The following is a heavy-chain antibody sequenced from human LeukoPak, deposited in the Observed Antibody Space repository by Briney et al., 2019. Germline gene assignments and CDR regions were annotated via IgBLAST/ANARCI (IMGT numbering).Heavy chain of an antibody. Sequence: PGGSLRLSCAASGFTFSDYYMSWIRQAPGKGLEWVSYICTTSTYTDYADSVKGRFTISRDNAKNSLYLQMNSLRDEDTAVYYCARVIAGGYSSGWSDYYYGMDVWGQGTTVTVSS. V-gene: IGHV3-11*06. CDR2: ICTTSTYT. CDR3: ARVIAGGYSSGWSDYYYGMDV. CDR1: GFTFSDYY. J-gene: IGHJ6*02. D-gene: IGHD6-19*01.